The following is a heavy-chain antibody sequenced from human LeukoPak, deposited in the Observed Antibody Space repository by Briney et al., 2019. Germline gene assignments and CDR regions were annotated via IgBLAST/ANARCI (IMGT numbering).Heavy chain of an antibody. V-gene: IGHV3-33*01. D-gene: IGHD3-16*01. CDR2: IWNAGSNR. CDR3: AGDTPPGGDYYFDY. CDR1: GFSFSTYG. Sequence: PGGALRLSCAASGFSFSTYGMHWVRQAPGKGLEGVALIWNAGSNRYYADSVKGRFPISRDHSKNTLYLQMNSLRAEDTAVYYCAGDTPPGGDYYFDYWGQGTLVIVSS. J-gene: IGHJ4*02.